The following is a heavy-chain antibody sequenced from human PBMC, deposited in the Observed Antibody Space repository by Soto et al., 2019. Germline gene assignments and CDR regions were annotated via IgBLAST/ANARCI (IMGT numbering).Heavy chain of an antibody. V-gene: IGHV4-61*01. J-gene: IGHJ3*02. Sequence: ASETLSLTCTVSGGSVSSGSYYWSWIRQPPGKGPEWIGYIYYSGSTNYNPSLKSRVTISVDTSKNQFSLKLSSVTAADTAVYYCARGGGSGPFDIWGQGTMVTVSS. CDR1: GGSVSSGSYY. CDR2: IYYSGST. D-gene: IGHD3-10*01. CDR3: ARGGGSGPFDI.